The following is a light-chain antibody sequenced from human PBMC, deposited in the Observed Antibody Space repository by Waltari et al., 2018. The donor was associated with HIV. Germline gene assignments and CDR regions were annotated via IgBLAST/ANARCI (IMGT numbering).Light chain of an antibody. J-gene: IGKJ2*01. V-gene: IGKV4-1*01. CDR1: QSVLYSSNNKNY. CDR3: QEYWSTQYT. Sequence: DIVMTQSPDSLAVSLGERATINCKSSQSVLYSSNNKNYLAWYQHKPGQPPKLLIYWASTRESGVPDRFSGSGSGTDFTLTITSLQAEDVAVYYGQEYWSTQYTFGQGTKLEIK. CDR2: WAS.